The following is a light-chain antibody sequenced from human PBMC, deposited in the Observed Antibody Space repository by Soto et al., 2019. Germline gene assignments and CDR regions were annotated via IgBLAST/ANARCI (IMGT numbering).Light chain of an antibody. V-gene: IGKV3-15*01. Sequence: EVVMTQSPSDVSVSPGERATLSCWASQPVNANLAWYQQKPGQAPRLLIYEASALAIGIPVRFSGSGSGTEFSFTVSSLQTEDFAAYYCQQYDKWPLTFGQGTKLDIK. J-gene: IGKJ5*01. CDR3: QQYDKWPLT. CDR2: EAS. CDR1: QPVNAN.